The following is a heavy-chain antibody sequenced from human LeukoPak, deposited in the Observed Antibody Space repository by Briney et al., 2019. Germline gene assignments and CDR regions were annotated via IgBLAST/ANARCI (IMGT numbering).Heavy chain of an antibody. V-gene: IGHV1-2*02. Sequence: ASVKVSCKASGYTFTGYYMHWVRQAAGQGLEWMGWMNPNSGGTNYAQKFQGRVTMTRDTSISTAYMELSRLRSDDTAVYYCARDERYDSSGYPFDYWGQGTLVTVSS. D-gene: IGHD3-22*01. J-gene: IGHJ4*02. CDR1: GYTFTGYY. CDR2: MNPNSGGT. CDR3: ARDERYDSSGYPFDY.